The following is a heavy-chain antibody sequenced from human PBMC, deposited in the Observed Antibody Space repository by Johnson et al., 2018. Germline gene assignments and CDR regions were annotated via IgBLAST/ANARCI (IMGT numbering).Heavy chain of an antibody. V-gene: IGHV3-33*01. Sequence: QVQLVESGGGVVQPGRSLRLSCAASGFRFSDYAFHWVRQAPGKGLEWVAVIWPDGNNAYYAGPVTGRFTISRDNAKNSLYLQMNSLRAEDTAVYYCARDGRSWTHNAEYLQHWGQGTPVTVSS. CDR2: IWPDGNNA. CDR3: ARDGRSWTHNAEYLQH. CDR1: GFRFSDYA. J-gene: IGHJ1*01. D-gene: IGHD3-10*01.